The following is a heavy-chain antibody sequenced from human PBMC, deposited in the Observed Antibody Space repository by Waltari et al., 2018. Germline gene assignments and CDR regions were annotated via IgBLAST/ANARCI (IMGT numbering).Heavy chain of an antibody. CDR2: VHYTGKT. D-gene: IGHD3-10*01. CDR3: ARSFGGSGSYKFDT. J-gene: IGHJ4*02. Sequence: RLQESGPGRMKPSETLSLICTVSGDSISISTHYWGWIRQTPGMGPEWIGSVHYTGKTYNNPSLESRVSLSVDTSKNLFSLELTSVTAADTATYFCARSFGGSGSYKFDTWSRGILVSVSS. V-gene: IGHV4-39*02. CDR1: GDSISISTHY.